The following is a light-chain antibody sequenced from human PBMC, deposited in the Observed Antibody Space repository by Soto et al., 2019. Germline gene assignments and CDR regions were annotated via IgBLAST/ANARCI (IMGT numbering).Light chain of an antibody. CDR3: QQYYSYMYT. CDR1: QSVERW. CDR2: DAS. V-gene: IGKV1-5*01. J-gene: IGKJ2*01. Sequence: DIQMTQSPSALSASVGDRVTITCRASQSVERWLAWFQQKPGKAPKLLMYDASYLESGVPSRFSGSGSGTEFTLTISSLQPDDSGTYYCQQYYSYMYTFGQGTKLEIK.